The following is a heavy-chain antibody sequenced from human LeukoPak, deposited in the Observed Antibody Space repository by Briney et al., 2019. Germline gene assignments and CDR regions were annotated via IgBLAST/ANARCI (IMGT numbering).Heavy chain of an antibody. J-gene: IGHJ4*02. Sequence: GESLKISCKGSGYSFTNYWIGWVRQMPGKGLEWMGIIYPGDSDTRYSPSFQGQVTISADKSISTAYLQWSSLKASDTAMYYCARRGYYDSSGYYYPFDYWGQGTLVTVSS. CDR2: IYPGDSDT. CDR1: GYSFTNYW. CDR3: ARRGYYDSSGYYYPFDY. D-gene: IGHD3-22*01. V-gene: IGHV5-51*01.